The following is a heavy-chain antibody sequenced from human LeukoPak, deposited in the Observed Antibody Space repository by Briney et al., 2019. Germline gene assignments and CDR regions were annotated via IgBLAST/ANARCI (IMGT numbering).Heavy chain of an antibody. Sequence: GGSLRLSCAASGFTFSSYAMSWVRQAPGKGLEWVSAISGSGGSTYYADSVKGRFTISRDNSKNTLYPQRNSLRAEDTAVYYCAKPIASRRAFDIWGQGTMVTVSS. CDR3: AKPIASRRAFDI. CDR2: ISGSGGST. V-gene: IGHV3-23*01. CDR1: GFTFSSYA. J-gene: IGHJ3*02. D-gene: IGHD1-26*01.